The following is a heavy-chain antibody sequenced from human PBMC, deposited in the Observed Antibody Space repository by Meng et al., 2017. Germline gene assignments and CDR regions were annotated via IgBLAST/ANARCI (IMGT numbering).Heavy chain of an antibody. CDR3: ARWSIYCSGGSCYSFDY. V-gene: IGHV4-4*02. D-gene: IGHD2-15*01. CDR1: GGSISSSNW. J-gene: IGHJ4*02. Sequence: VQRQESGPGRVKPSGTLSLTCAVSGGSISSSNWWSWVRQPPGKGLEWIGEIYHSGSTNYNPSLKSRVTISVDKSKNQFSLKLSSVTAADTAVYYCARWSIYCSGGSCYSFDYWGQGTLVTVSS. CDR2: IYHSGST.